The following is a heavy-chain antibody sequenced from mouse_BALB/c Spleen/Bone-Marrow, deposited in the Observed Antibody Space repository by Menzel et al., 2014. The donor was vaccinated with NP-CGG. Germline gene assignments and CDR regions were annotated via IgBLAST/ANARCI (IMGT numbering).Heavy chain of an antibody. Sequence: EVKVIESGGGLVQPGGSLNLSCAASGFDFSRYWMSWARQAPGKGQEWIGEINPGSSTINYTPSLKDKFIISRDNAKNTLYLQMSKVRSEDTALYYCARLLTLRAMDYWGQGTSVTVSS. CDR2: INPGSSTI. J-gene: IGHJ4*01. CDR1: GFDFSRYW. V-gene: IGHV4-2*02. CDR3: ARLLTLRAMDY.